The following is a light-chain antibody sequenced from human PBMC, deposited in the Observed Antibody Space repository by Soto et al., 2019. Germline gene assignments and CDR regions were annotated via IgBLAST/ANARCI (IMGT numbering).Light chain of an antibody. V-gene: IGKV3-20*01. J-gene: IGKJ1*01. CDR2: GAS. CDR3: QQYGSSRWT. CDR1: QSVSSSY. Sequence: EIVLTQSPGTLSLSPGERATLSCRASQSVSSSYLAWYQQKPGQAPRLLIYGASSRATGIPDRFSGSGSGTDFTLTISRLEPEDLAVCYCQQYGSSRWTFGQGTKVEIK.